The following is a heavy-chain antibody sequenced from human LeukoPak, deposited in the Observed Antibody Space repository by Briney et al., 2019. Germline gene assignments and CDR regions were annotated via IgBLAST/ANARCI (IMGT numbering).Heavy chain of an antibody. CDR1: GFTFSSYA. D-gene: IGHD3-10*01. V-gene: IGHV3-23*01. CDR3: AKSGAPLPLCFDS. Sequence: PGGSLRLSCAASGFTFSSYAMSWVRQAPGKGLEWVSAISGSGGSTYYADSVKVRFTISRDNSKNTLYLQMNSLRAEDTAVYYCAKSGAPLPLCFDSWGQGSLVTVSS. J-gene: IGHJ4*02. CDR2: ISGSGGST.